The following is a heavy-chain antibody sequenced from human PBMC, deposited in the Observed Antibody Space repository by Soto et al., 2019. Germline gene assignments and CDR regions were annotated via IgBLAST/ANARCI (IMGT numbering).Heavy chain of an antibody. Sequence: EVQLVEAGGGLVQPGGSLSLSCAASEFTFSSYSMNWVGQAPGKGLERVSDISSSSGTIYSADSVKGRFTISRDNAKNSLYLQMNSLRAEDTAVYYCARDEEYSSSWRFSHFPYYYMDVWGKGTTVTVSS. J-gene: IGHJ6*03. CDR2: ISSSSGTI. CDR1: EFTFSSYS. CDR3: ARDEEYSSSWRFSHFPYYYMDV. V-gene: IGHV3-48*01. D-gene: IGHD6-13*01.